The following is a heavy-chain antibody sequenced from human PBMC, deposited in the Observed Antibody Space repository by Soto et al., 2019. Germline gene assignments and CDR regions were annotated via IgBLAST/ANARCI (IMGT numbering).Heavy chain of an antibody. CDR3: AGTYYDFWSGSRSFDY. V-gene: IGHV4-4*07. J-gene: IGHJ4*02. CDR2: IYTSGST. CDR1: GGSISSYY. Sequence: SETLSLTCTVSGGSISSYYWSRIRQPAGKGLEWIGRIYTSGSTNYNPSLKSRVTMSVDTSKNQFSLKLSSVTAADTAVYYCAGTYYDFWSGSRSFDYWGQGTLVTVSS. D-gene: IGHD3-3*01.